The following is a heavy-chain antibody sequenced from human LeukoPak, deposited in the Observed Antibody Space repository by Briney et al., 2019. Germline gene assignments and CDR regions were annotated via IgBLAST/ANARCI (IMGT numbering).Heavy chain of an antibody. J-gene: IGHJ4*02. CDR2: INAYNGNT. D-gene: IGHD3-10*01. CDR1: GYTFPSYG. V-gene: IGHV1-18*01. CDR3: ARDLRDSGSGGKDY. Sequence: GASVKVSCKASGYTFPSYGITWVRQAPGQGLEWMGWINAYNGNTNYAQKLQGRVTMTTDTSTSTAYMELRSLRSDDTAVYYCARDLRDSGSGGKDYWGQGTLVTVSS.